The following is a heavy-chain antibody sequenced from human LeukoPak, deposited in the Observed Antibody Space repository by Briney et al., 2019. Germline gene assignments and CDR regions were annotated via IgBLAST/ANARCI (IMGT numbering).Heavy chain of an antibody. V-gene: IGHV4-34*01. Sequence: SETLSLTCALYGPSFSVYYWSWIRHPPGRGLEWLGEINHSGSTNYNPSLKSRVTISVDTSKNQFSLKVSSVTAADRAVYYCARGRGLGYRYANFDYWGQGTLVTVSS. CDR1: GPSFSVYY. D-gene: IGHD5-18*01. CDR3: ARGRGLGYRYANFDY. CDR2: INHSGST. J-gene: IGHJ4*02.